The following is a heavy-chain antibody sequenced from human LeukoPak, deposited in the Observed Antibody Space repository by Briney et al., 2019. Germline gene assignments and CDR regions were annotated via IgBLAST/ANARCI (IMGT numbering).Heavy chain of an antibody. J-gene: IGHJ4*02. D-gene: IGHD3-16*02. V-gene: IGHV3-21*01. CDR1: GFTFSSYS. Sequence: PGGSLRLSCAASGFTFSSYSMNWVRQAPGKGLEWDSSISSSSSYIYYADSVKGRFTISRDNAKNSLYLQMNSLRAEDTAVYYCARDMSSVGVWGSYRYFDYWGQGTLVTVSS. CDR3: ARDMSSVGVWGSYRYFDY. CDR2: ISSSSSYI.